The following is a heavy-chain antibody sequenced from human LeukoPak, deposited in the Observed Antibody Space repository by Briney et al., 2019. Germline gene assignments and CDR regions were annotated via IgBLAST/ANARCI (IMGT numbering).Heavy chain of an antibody. CDR2: IYHSGST. J-gene: IGHJ5*02. D-gene: IGHD3-10*01. CDR1: GYSISSGYY. CDR3: ARGNGVSPFDP. Sequence: SETLSLTCTVSGYSISSGYYWGWIRQPPGKGLEWIGSIYHSGSTYYNPSLKSRVTISVDTSKNQFSLKLSSVTAADTAVYYCARGNGVSPFDPWGQGTLVTVSS. V-gene: IGHV4-38-2*02.